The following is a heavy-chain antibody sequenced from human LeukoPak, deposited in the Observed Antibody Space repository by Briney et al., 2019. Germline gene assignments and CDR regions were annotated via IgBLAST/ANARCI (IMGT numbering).Heavy chain of an antibody. Sequence: PGGSLRLSCTASGFTFSNAWMNWVRQAPGKGLEWVSSITSGSSSHIYYTDSVKGRFTISRDNAKNSLFLQMNSLRVEDTAVYYCARDFPPDYWGQGTLVTVSS. CDR1: GFTFSNAW. V-gene: IGHV3-21*01. J-gene: IGHJ4*02. CDR3: ARDFPPDY. CDR2: ITSGSSSHI.